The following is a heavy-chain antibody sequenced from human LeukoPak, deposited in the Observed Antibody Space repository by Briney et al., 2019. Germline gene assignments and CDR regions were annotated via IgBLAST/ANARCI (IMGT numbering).Heavy chain of an antibody. CDR2: INPSGGST. CDR1: GYTFTTYF. V-gene: IGHV1-46*01. D-gene: IGHD3-10*01. CDR3: ARPNYYGSESYSFDY. Sequence: ASVKVSCKASGYTFTTYFIHWVRQAPGQGLEWMGVINPSGGSTSYAQNFQGRLTMTRDTSTSTVYMELSSLRPEDTALYYCARPNYYGSESYSFDYWGQGTLVTVSS. J-gene: IGHJ4*02.